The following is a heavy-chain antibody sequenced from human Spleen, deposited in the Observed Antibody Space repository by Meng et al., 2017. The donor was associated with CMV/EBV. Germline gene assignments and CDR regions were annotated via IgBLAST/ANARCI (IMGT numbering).Heavy chain of an antibody. D-gene: IGHD2-2*01. CDR1: EFTFTSYN. J-gene: IGHJ6*02. CDR2: VSYGEINK. CDR3: ARDSSTSLNYHYGMDV. Sequence: GESLKISCAASEFTFTSYNMHWVRQDPGKGLEWVAVVSYGEINKYYADSEKGRFTISRDNSRVYLQMNGLRVDDTAVYYCARDSSTSLNYHYGMDVWGQGTTVTVSS. V-gene: IGHV3-30*04.